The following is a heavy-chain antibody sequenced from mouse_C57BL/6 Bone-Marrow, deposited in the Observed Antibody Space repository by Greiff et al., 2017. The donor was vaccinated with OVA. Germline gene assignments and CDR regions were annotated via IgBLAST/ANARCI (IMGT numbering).Heavy chain of an antibody. D-gene: IGHD2-4*01. CDR2: IDPSDSYT. V-gene: IGHV1-59*01. CDR3: ANDYDEGMDY. CDR1: GYTFTSYW. J-gene: IGHJ4*01. Sequence: VQLQQPGAELVRPGTSVKLSCKASGYTFTSYWMHWVKQRPGQGLEWIGVIDPSDSYTNYNQKFKGKATLTVDTSSSTAYMQLSSLTSEDSAVYYCANDYDEGMDYWGQGTSVTVSS.